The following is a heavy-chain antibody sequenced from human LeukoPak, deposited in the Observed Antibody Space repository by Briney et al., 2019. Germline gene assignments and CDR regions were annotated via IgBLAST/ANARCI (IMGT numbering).Heavy chain of an antibody. CDR1: GDSVSSNRAA. CDR2: KYYTSKWYN. CDR3: ARQGFRRFDP. D-gene: IGHD3-3*01. V-gene: IGHV6-1*01. J-gene: IGHJ5*02. Sequence: SQTLSLTCAISGDSVSSNRAAWNCFRQSPSRGLEWLGRKYYTSKWYNDYAVSVKSRITVNPDTSKNQFSLHLNSVTPEDTAVYYCARQGFRRFDPWGQGTLVTVSS.